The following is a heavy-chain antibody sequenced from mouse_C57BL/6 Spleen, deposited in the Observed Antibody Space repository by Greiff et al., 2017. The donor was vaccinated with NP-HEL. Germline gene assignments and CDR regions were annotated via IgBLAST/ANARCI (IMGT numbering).Heavy chain of an antibody. D-gene: IGHD1-1*01. CDR3: ARSGITTVVEYWYFDV. V-gene: IGHV1-53*01. J-gene: IGHJ1*03. CDR1: GYTFTSYW. CDR2: INPSNGGT. Sequence: QVQLQQPGTELVKPGASVKLSCKASGYTFTSYWMHWVKQRPGQGLEWIGNINPSNGGTNYNEKFKSKATLTVDKSSSTAYMQLSSLTSEDSAVYYCARSGITTVVEYWYFDVWGTGTTVTVSS.